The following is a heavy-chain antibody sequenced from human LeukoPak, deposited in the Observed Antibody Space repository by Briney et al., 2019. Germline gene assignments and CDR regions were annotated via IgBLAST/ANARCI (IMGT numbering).Heavy chain of an antibody. J-gene: IGHJ4*01. V-gene: IGHV3-30*04. Sequence: PGRSLRLPCAASGFTFSSYAMHWVRQAPGKGLEWVAVISYDGSNKYYADSVEGRFTISRDNSKNTLYLQMNSLRAEDTAVYYCARDGLWFGESYYFDYWGQGTLVTVSS. CDR3: ARDGLWFGESYYFDY. CDR1: GFTFSSYA. D-gene: IGHD3-10*01. CDR2: ISYDGSNK.